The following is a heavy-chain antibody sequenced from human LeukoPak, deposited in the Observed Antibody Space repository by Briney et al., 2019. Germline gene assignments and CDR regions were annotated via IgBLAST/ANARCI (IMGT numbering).Heavy chain of an antibody. CDR2: INHSGST. CDR3: ARGYSYGYGSLDV. V-gene: IGHV4-34*01. Sequence: PSETLSLTCAVYGGSFSGYYWSWIRQPPGKGLEWIGEINHSGSTNYNPSLKSRVTISVDTSKNQFSLKLSSVTAADTAVYYCARGYSYGYGSLDVWGEGTTVTVSS. J-gene: IGHJ6*04. CDR1: GGSFSGYY. D-gene: IGHD5-18*01.